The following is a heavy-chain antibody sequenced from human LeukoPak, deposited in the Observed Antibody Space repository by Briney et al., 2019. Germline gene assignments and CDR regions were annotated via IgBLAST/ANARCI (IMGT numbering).Heavy chain of an antibody. Sequence: SETLSLTCTVSGGSISSYYWSWIRQSPGKGLEWIGYIYYSGSTNYNPSLKSRFTISINSSKSQWSQKLTSVTAEATAVYYCARIFGGYGFILWGQGTLVTVSS. CDR2: IYYSGST. CDR1: GGSISSYY. V-gene: IGHV4-59*01. J-gene: IGHJ4*02. CDR3: ARIFGGYGFIL. D-gene: IGHD5-12*01.